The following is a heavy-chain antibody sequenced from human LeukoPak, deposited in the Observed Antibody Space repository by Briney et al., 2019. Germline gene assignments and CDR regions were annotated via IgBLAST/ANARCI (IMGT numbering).Heavy chain of an antibody. CDR3: ARAIAVAGNFDH. D-gene: IGHD6-19*01. CDR2: FWYDGSNK. J-gene: IGHJ4*02. CDR1: GFTFSSYW. V-gene: IGHV3-33*08. Sequence: PGGSLRLTCAASGFTFSSYWMHWVRQAPGKGLEWVAVFWYDGSNKYYADSVKGRFTISRDNSKNILYLQMNSLRAEDTAVYYCARAIAVAGNFDHWGQGTLVTVSS.